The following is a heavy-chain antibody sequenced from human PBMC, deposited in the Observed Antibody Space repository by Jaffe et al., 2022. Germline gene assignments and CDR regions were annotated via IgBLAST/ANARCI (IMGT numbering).Heavy chain of an antibody. CDR1: GGSISSYY. Sequence: QVQLQESGPGLVKPSETLSLTCTVSGGSISSYYWSWIRQPPGKGLEWIGYIYYSGSTNYNPSLKSRVTISVDTSKNQFSLKLSSVTAADTAVYYCARGRGGGSGSYRFDYWGQGTLVTVSS. D-gene: IGHD3-10*01. CDR2: IYYSGST. J-gene: IGHJ4*02. V-gene: IGHV4-59*01. CDR3: ARGRGGGSGSYRFDY.